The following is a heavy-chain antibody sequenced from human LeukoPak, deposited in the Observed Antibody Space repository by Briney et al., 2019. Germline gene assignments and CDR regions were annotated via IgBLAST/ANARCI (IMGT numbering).Heavy chain of an antibody. CDR1: GGSISSSSYY. D-gene: IGHD2/OR15-2a*01. V-gene: IGHV4-39*01. CDR3: ARSLLETDDAFDI. Sequence: KTSETLSLTCTVSGGSISSSSYYWGWIRQPPGKGLEWMGSIYYSGSTYYNPSLKSRVTISVDTSKNQFSLKLSSVTAADTAVYYCARSLLETDDAFDIWGQGTMVTVSS. J-gene: IGHJ3*02. CDR2: IYYSGST.